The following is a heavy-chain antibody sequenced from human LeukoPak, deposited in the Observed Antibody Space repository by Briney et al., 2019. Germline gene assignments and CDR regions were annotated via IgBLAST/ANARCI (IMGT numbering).Heavy chain of an antibody. D-gene: IGHD2-2*01. J-gene: IGHJ5*02. CDR3: ARVRGSTRWFDP. Sequence: ASVKVSCKASGCTFTGYYMHWVRQAPGQGLEWMGWINPNSGGTNYAQKFQGRVTMTRDTSISTAYMELSRLRSDDTAVYYCARVRGSTRWFDPWGQGTLVTVSS. V-gene: IGHV1-2*02. CDR1: GCTFTGYY. CDR2: INPNSGGT.